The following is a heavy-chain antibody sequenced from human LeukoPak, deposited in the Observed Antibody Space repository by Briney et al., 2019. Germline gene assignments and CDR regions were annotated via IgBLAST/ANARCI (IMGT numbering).Heavy chain of an antibody. D-gene: IGHD3-10*01. J-gene: IGHJ5*02. Sequence: SETLSLTCTVSSGSISSSSYYWGWIRQSPGKGLEWIGEINHSGSINSNPSLKSRVTISVDTSKKQFSLNLTSVTAVDTAVYYCARDTITMVRGVIITRWFDPWGQGIPVTVSS. CDR2: INHSGSI. CDR3: ARDTITMVRGVIITRWFDP. V-gene: IGHV4-39*07. CDR1: SGSISSSSYY.